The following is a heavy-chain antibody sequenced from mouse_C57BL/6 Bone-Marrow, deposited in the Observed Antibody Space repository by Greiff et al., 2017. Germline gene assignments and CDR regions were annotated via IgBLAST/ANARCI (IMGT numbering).Heavy chain of an antibody. V-gene: IGHV8-12*01. CDR2: IYWDDDK. CDR1: GFSLSTSGMG. Sequence: QVTLQVSGPGLLQSSQTLSLTCTFSGFSLSTSGMGVSWIRQPSGKGLEWLAHIYWDDDKRYNPSLKSRLTISKDTSRNQGFLKITSVDTADTATYYCARTDYDYGAYWGQGTLVTVSA. J-gene: IGHJ3*01. CDR3: ARTDYDYGAY. D-gene: IGHD2-4*01.